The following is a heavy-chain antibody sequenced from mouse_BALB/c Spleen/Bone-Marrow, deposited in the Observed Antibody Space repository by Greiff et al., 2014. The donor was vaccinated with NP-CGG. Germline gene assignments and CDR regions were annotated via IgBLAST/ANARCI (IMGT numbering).Heavy chain of an antibody. CDR3: ARHGLRMDWYFDV. CDR2: ISNGGGTT. Sequence: EVKLVESGGGLVQPGGSLKLSCVVSGFTFSSYTMSWVRQTPEKRLEWVAYISNGGGTTYYPDTVKGRFTISRDNAKNTLYLQMSSLKSEDTAMYYCARHGLRMDWYFDVWGAGTTVTVSS. J-gene: IGHJ1*01. V-gene: IGHV5-12-2*01. D-gene: IGHD2-2*01. CDR1: GFTFSSYT.